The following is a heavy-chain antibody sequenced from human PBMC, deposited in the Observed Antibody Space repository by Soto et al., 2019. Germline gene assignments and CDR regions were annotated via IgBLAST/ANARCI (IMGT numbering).Heavy chain of an antibody. CDR1: GYSFTRYW. D-gene: IGHD6-13*01. CDR2: IYPGDSDT. V-gene: IGHV5-51*01. J-gene: IGHJ6*04. Sequence: PGESLKISCKGSGYSFTRYWIGWARQMPGKGLEWMGIIYPGDSDTRYSPSFQGQVTISADKSVSTAYLQLSSLKASDTAMYYCAKTAAGGKNYYGMYVWRKGTRVT. CDR3: AKTAAGGKNYYGMYV.